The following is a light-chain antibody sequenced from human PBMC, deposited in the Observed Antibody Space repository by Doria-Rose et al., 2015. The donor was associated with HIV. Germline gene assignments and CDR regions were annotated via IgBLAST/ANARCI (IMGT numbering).Light chain of an antibody. CDR1: QAISSY. CDR2: AES. CDR3: QQLNSYPFT. Sequence: DIQLTQSPSFLSASVGDRVTITCRASQAISSYLAWYQQKPGTAPKLLIYAESILQSGVPSRCSGSGSGTESTLTISSLQPEDFAAYYCQQLNSYPFTFGQGTRLEIK. J-gene: IGKJ5*01. V-gene: IGKV1-9*01.